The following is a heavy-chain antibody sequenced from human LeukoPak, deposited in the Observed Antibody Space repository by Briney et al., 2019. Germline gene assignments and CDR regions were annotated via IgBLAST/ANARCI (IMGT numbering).Heavy chain of an antibody. J-gene: IGHJ6*02. Sequence: PGGSLRLSCAASGVTVSSNYMSWVRQAPGKGLEWVSVIYSGGSTYYADSVKGRFTISRHNSKNTLYLQMNSLRAEDTAVYYCARDLNIVGATGADYYYGMDVWGQGTTVTVSS. CDR3: ARDLNIVGATGADYYYGMDV. CDR2: IYSGGST. V-gene: IGHV3-53*04. D-gene: IGHD1-26*01. CDR1: GVTVSSNY.